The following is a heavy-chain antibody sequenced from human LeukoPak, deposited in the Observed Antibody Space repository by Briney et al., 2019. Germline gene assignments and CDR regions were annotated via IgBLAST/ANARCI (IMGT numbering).Heavy chain of an antibody. CDR2: ISANGGST. D-gene: IGHD1-26*01. J-gene: IGHJ4*02. CDR1: GFTFYSYG. V-gene: IGHV3-23*01. CDR3: AKSSRGQWVSFDY. Sequence: GGSLRLSCAASGFTFYSYGMSWVRQAPGKGLEWVSAISANGGSTYYADSVKGRFTISRDNSKNTLYLQMNSLRAEDTAVYYCAKSSRGQWVSFDYWGQGTLVTVSS.